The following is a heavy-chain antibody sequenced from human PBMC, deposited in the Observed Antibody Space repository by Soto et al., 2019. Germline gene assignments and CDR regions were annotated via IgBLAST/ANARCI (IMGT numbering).Heavy chain of an antibody. Sequence: EVHLLESGGALVQPGGSLRLSCAASGFTFISSAMNWVRQAPGKGLEWVSIIGAGGANIYYADSVKGRFTISRDDSKNTVYLQMNTLRAEATATYYCVFHFNNYQSYSWGQGTQVIVSS. CDR3: VFHFNNYQSYS. V-gene: IGHV3-23*01. CDR1: GFTFISSA. J-gene: IGHJ5*02. CDR2: IGAGGANI. D-gene: IGHD2-2*01.